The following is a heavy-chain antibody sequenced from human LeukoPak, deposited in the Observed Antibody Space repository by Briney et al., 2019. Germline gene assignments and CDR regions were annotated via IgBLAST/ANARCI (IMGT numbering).Heavy chain of an antibody. J-gene: IGHJ5*02. CDR2: IYYSGST. Sequence: SETLSLTCTVSGGSISSGGYHWSWIRQHPGKGLEWIGYIYYSGSTYYNPSLKSRVTISVDTSKNQFSLKLSSVTAADTAVYYCARDTRYCSGGSCYSGNWFDPWGQGTLVTVSS. D-gene: IGHD2-15*01. CDR1: GGSISSGGYH. V-gene: IGHV4-31*03. CDR3: ARDTRYCSGGSCYSGNWFDP.